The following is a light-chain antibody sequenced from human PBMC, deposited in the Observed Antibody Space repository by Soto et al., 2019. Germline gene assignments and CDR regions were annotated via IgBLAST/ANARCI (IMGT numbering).Light chain of an antibody. CDR1: QSVPRTY. CDR2: GAS. CDR3: QQYGSSYWT. J-gene: IGKJ1*01. Sequence: VLTQSPGPLSLSPGERATLSCRSSQSVPRTYLAWYQQKPGQTPSLLIYGASTRATGIPDRFSGSGSGTDFTLTISRLEPEDVGVYYCQQYGSSYWTFGQGTKVDIK. V-gene: IGKV3-20*01.